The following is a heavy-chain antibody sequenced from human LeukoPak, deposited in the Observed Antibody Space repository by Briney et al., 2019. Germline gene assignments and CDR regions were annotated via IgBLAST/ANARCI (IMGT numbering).Heavy chain of an antibody. V-gene: IGHV1-46*01. Sequence: GASVKVSCKASGYTFTGYYMHWVRQAPGQGLEWMGIINPSGGSASYAQKFQGRVTMTRDMSTSTVYMELSSLRSEDTAVYYCARVRSVYGGRYDAFDIWGQGTMVTVFS. CDR2: INPSGGSA. CDR1: GYTFTGYY. J-gene: IGHJ3*02. CDR3: ARVRSVYGGRYDAFDI. D-gene: IGHD4-23*01.